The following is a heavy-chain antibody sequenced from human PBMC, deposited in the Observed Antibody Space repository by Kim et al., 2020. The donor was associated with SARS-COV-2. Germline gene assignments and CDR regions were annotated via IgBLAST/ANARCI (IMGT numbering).Heavy chain of an antibody. V-gene: IGHV3-11*01. CDR3: ARDGTMTTVVTPSFGY. D-gene: IGHD4-17*01. Sequence: VKGRFTIARDNAKNSLYLQMNSLRAEDTAVYYCARDGTMTTVVTPSFGYWGQGTLVTVSS. J-gene: IGHJ4*02.